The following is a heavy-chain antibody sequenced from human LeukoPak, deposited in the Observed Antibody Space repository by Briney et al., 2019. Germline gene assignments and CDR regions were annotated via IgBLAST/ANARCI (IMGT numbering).Heavy chain of an antibody. V-gene: IGHV4-34*01. CDR3: ARRMVYAIRLGMDV. Sequence: PSETLSLTCAVYGGSFSGYYWSWIRQPPGQGLEWIGEINHSGSTNYNPSLKSRVTISVDTSKNQFSLKLSSVTAADTAVYYCARRMVYAIRLGMDVWGQGTTVTVSS. CDR1: GGSFSGYY. J-gene: IGHJ6*02. CDR2: INHSGST. D-gene: IGHD2-8*01.